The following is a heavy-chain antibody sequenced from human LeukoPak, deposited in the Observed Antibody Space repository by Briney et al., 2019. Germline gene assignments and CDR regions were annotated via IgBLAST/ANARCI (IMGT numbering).Heavy chain of an antibody. Sequence: ASVKVSCTTSGYTFSDYYMHWVRQAPGQGLEWMGWINPNSGDTNYAQKFQGRVTMTRDTSISTVSMELSRLRSDDTALYYCARDGSMDVWGQGTTVTVSS. CDR1: GYTFSDYY. CDR2: INPNSGDT. J-gene: IGHJ6*02. D-gene: IGHD1-26*01. CDR3: ARDGSMDV. V-gene: IGHV1-2*02.